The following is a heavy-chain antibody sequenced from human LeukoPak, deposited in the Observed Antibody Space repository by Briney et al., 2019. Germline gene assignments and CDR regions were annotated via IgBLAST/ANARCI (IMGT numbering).Heavy chain of an antibody. D-gene: IGHD3-10*01. J-gene: IGHJ6*03. V-gene: IGHV3-7*01. CDR2: IKPDGSAK. Sequence: GKRLEWVATIKPDGSAKYYVDSVKGRFTISRDNAKNSLYLQMNSLRAEDTAVYYCARGPSSKHDGWLFYYKYY. CDR3: ARGPSSKHDGWLFYYKYY.